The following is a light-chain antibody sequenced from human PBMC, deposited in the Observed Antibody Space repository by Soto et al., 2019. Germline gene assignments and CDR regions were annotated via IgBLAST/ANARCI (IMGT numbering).Light chain of an antibody. CDR3: LQANSFPFP. V-gene: IGKV1-12*01. CDR1: RRISSW. CDR2: AAS. J-gene: IGKJ3*01. Sequence: DIQVTQSPSSVSASVGDRVTITCQTSRRISSWVAWFQQKAGKAPRLLIYAASSLQSGVPSRFSGSGSGAEFILTITSLQPEDVATYYCLQANSFPFPFGPGTKVGLK.